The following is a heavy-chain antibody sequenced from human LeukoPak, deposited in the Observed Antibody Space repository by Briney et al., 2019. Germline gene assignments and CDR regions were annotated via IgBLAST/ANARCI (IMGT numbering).Heavy chain of an antibody. CDR2: INHSGST. J-gene: IGHJ6*03. CDR3: ARAIPGDFWSGYYRAYYYYMDV. CDR1: GGPFSGYY. Sequence: SETLSLTCAVYGGPFSGYYWSWIRQPPGKGLEWIGEINHSGSTNYNPSLKSRVTISVDTSKNQFSLKLSSVTAADTAVYYCARAIPGDFWSGYYRAYYYYMDVWGKGTTVTVSS. D-gene: IGHD3-3*01. V-gene: IGHV4-34*01.